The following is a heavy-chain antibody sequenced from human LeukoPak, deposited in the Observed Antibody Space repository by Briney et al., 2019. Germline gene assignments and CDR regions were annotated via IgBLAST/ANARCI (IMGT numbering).Heavy chain of an antibody. D-gene: IGHD2/OR15-2a*01. J-gene: IGHJ5*02. CDR3: ARSSEYYFGP. V-gene: IGHV4-59*11. CDR2: VHYSGGT. Sequence: SETLSLTCTVSGGSISGHYWSWIRQPPGKGLEWNGEVHYSGGTKYNPSLESRVSISVDTSKNQFSLRLTSMTTADTAVYYCARSSEYYFGPWGQGTLVTVSS. CDR1: GGSISGHY.